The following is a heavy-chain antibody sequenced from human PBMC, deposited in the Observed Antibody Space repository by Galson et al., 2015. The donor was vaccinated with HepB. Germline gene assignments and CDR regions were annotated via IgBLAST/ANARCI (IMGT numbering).Heavy chain of an antibody. CDR3: VKEWKSGWYGFDY. V-gene: IGHV3-64D*08. CDR2: ISSNGGST. J-gene: IGHJ4*02. D-gene: IGHD6-13*01. CDR1: GFTFSNYA. Sequence: SLRLSCAASGFTFSNYAMHWVRQTPGKGLEYVSGISSNGGSTYYADSVKGRFTISRDNSKNTLYIQMSSLGAEDTALYYCVKEWKSGWYGFDYWGQGTLVTVS.